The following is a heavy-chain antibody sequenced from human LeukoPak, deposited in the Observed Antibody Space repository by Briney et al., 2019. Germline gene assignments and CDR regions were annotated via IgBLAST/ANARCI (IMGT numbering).Heavy chain of an antibody. CDR3: TTDLGTYYHGSQRLIPIDY. V-gene: IGHV3-15*01. D-gene: IGHD3-10*01. CDR2: IKSKTDGETT. J-gene: IGHJ4*02. Sequence: GGSPRLSCVDSGFTFTNAWMSWVRQAPGKGLEWIGRIKSKTDGETTNYAEPVRGRFTISRDDSKSAVYLQMNSLKIEDTAVYYCTTDLGTYYHGSQRLIPIDYWGQGTLVTVSS. CDR1: GFTFTNAW.